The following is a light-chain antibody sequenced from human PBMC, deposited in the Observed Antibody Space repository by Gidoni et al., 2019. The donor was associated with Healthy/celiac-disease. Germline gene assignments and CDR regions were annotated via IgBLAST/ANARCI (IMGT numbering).Light chain of an antibody. Sequence: QSVLTQPPSVSGAPGQRVTISCTGSSSNIGAGYDVPWYQPLPGTAPKLLIYGNSNRPSGVPDRFSGSKSGTSASLAITGLQAEDEADYYCQSYDSSLSGRGVVFGGGTKLTVL. V-gene: IGLV1-40*01. CDR3: QSYDSSLSGRGVV. J-gene: IGLJ2*01. CDR1: SSNIGAGYD. CDR2: GNS.